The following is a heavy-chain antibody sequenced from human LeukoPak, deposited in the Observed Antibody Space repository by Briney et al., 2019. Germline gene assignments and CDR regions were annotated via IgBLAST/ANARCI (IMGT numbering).Heavy chain of an antibody. D-gene: IGHD2-2*01. CDR1: GYTFTSCY. CDR3: AREIDVVVPADTDY. Sequence: ASVKVSCKASGYTFTSCYMHWVRQAPGQGLERMGWINPNSGGTEYAQKFQGRVTMTRDTSISTAYMEVNSLRYDDTAVYYCAREIDVVVPADTDYWGQGTLVTVSS. V-gene: IGHV1-2*02. J-gene: IGHJ4*02. CDR2: INPNSGGT.